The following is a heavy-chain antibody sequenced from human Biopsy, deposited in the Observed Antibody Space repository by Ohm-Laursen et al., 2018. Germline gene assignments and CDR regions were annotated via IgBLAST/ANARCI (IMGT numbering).Heavy chain of an antibody. CDR1: GGSFTTYG. D-gene: IGHD3-9*01. V-gene: IGHV1-69*04. CDR3: AREQHPYIDVLTDSFSYVPMDV. Sequence: SVKVSCKASGGSFTTYGFNWVRQAPGQGLEWMGRIIPILGRPTYAQKFQGRVTITADTSTGTVFMDLSTLRSEDSALYYCAREQHPYIDVLTDSFSYVPMDVWGAGTTVTVSS. CDR2: IIPILGRP. J-gene: IGHJ6*04.